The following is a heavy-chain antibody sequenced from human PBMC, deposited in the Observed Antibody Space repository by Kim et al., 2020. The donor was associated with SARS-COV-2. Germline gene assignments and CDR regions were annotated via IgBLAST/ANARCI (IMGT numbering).Heavy chain of an antibody. CDR2: IYYSGST. D-gene: IGHD6-13*01. CDR3: ARARSSWSHVDY. CDR1: GGSISSYY. Sequence: SETLSLTCTVSGGSISSYYWSWIRQPPGKGLEWIGYIYYSGSTNYNPSLKSRVTISVDTSKNQFSLKLSSVTAADTAVYYCARARSSWSHVDYWGQGTRV. J-gene: IGHJ4*02. V-gene: IGHV4-59*01.